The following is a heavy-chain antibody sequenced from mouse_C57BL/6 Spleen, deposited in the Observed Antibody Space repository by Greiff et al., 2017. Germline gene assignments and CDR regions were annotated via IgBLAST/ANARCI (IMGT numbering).Heavy chain of an antibody. CDR3: ARPYYDYDITY. J-gene: IGHJ3*01. V-gene: IGHV5-17*01. D-gene: IGHD2-4*01. CDR2: ISSGSSTI. CDR1: GFTFSDYG. Sequence: EVMLVESGGGLVKPGGSLKLSCAASGFTFSDYGMHWARQAPEKGLEWVAYISSGSSTIYYADTVKGRFTISRDNAKNTLFLQMTSLRSEDTAMYYCARPYYDYDITYWGQGTLVTVSA.